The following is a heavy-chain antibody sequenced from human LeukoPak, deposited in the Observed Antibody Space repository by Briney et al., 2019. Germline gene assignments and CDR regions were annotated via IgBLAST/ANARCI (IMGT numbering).Heavy chain of an antibody. CDR2: ILYDGSNK. V-gene: IGHV3-30-3*01. Sequence: RGSLRLSCTASGFTFSSYTMHWVRQAPGKGLEWVGVILYDGSNKYYADSVKGRFTFSRDNSKNTLYLQMTSLRAEDTAVYYCAREGYSSSFDYWGQGTLVTVSS. D-gene: IGHD6-6*01. J-gene: IGHJ4*02. CDR1: GFTFSSYT. CDR3: AREGYSSSFDY.